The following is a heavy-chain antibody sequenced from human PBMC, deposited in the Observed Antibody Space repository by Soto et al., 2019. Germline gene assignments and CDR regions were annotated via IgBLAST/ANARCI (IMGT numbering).Heavy chain of an antibody. CDR3: ARGGGVGVAGSAAFDM. D-gene: IGHD3-3*01. J-gene: IGHJ3*02. Sequence: QLHLVQSGAVVKKPGASVTVSCSASGYPVTAYYMHWVRQAPGRGLEWMGGINPATGAAKYTQTFQGRVTMTRDTCTSTVFMELSGLAAEDTAVFCCARGGGVGVAGSAAFDMWGQGTLVTVSS. CDR2: INPATGAA. V-gene: IGHV1-2*02. CDR1: GYPVTAYY.